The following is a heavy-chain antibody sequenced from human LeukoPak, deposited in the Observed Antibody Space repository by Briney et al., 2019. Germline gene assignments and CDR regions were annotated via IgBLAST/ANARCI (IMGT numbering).Heavy chain of an antibody. CDR3: ARRGYYYDSSGYYYVYDY. Sequence: PGESLKISCKGSGYSFTSYWIGWVRQMPGKGLEWMGIIYPGDSDTRYSPSFQGQVTISADKSISTAYLQWSSLKASDTAMYYCARRGYYYDSSGYYYVYDYWGQGTLVTVSS. J-gene: IGHJ4*02. CDR1: GYSFTSYW. V-gene: IGHV5-51*01. D-gene: IGHD3-22*01. CDR2: IYPGDSDT.